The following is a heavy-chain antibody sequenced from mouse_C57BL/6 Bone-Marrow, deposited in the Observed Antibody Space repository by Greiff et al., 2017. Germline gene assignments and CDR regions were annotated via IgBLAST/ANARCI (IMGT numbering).Heavy chain of an antibody. J-gene: IGHJ4*01. Sequence: EVHLVESGGGLVKPGGSLKLSCAASGFTFSDYGMHWVRQAPEKGLEWVAYISSGSSTIYYADTVKGRFTISRDNAKNTLFLQMTSLRSEDTAMXYCARYDWYYAMDYWGKGTSVTVSS. CDR1: GFTFSDYG. D-gene: IGHD2-12*01. V-gene: IGHV5-17*01. CDR3: ARYDWYYAMDY. CDR2: ISSGSSTI.